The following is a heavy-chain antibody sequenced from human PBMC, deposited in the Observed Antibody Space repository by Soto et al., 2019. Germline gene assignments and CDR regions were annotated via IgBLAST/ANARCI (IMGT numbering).Heavy chain of an antibody. V-gene: IGHV3-30-3*01. CDR2: ISYDANTQ. Sequence: QVQLVESGGGVVQPGGSLRLSCAASGFIFSGYAMHWVRQAPGKGLEWVAVISYDANTQYYADSVKGRFTVSRDNSNNILYVEMNNLRDEDTAMYYCAKETNAYEINFWGQGTLVTVSP. J-gene: IGHJ4*02. D-gene: IGHD3-9*01. CDR3: AKETNAYEINF. CDR1: GFIFSGYA.